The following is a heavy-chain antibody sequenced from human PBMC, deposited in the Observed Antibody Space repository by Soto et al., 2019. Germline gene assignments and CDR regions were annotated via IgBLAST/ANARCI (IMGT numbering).Heavy chain of an antibody. D-gene: IGHD6-6*01. CDR3: THSRSIDSSPKENWFDP. J-gene: IGHJ5*02. CDR2: IYWDDEK. V-gene: IGHV2-5*02. CDR1: GFSLNSSGEG. Sequence: QITLKAAGPTLVKPTQTLTLTCTFSGFSLNSSGEGVAWNRQPPRTALERLEIIYWDDEKRHSPSLNSRPTVISDTSKSQVVLSMTNTDPVDTATYYCTHSRSIDSSPKENWFDPWCQGALVTVSS.